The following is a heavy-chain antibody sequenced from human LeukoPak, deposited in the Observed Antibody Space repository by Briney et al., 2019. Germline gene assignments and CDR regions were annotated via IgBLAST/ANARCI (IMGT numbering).Heavy chain of an antibody. CDR1: GFTFSSYS. Sequence: GGSLRLSCAASGFTFSSYSMNWVRQAPGKGLEWVSSISSSSSYIYYADSVKGRFTIYRDNAKNSLYLQMNSLRAEDTAVYYCARGRQQLVKNDWFDPWGQGTLVTVSS. D-gene: IGHD6-13*01. J-gene: IGHJ5*02. V-gene: IGHV3-21*01. CDR3: ARGRQQLVKNDWFDP. CDR2: ISSSSSYI.